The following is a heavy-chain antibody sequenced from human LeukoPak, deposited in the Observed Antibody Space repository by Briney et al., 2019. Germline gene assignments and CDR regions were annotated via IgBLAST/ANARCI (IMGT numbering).Heavy chain of an antibody. D-gene: IGHD2-15*01. CDR3: ASLNCSGGSCYPDPTFDY. CDR2: INHSGST. CDR1: GGSFSGYY. J-gene: IGHJ4*02. Sequence: SETLSLTCAVYGGSFSGYYWSWIRQPPGKGLEWIGEINHSGSTNYNPSLKSRVTISVDTSKNQFSLKLSSVTAADTAVYYCASLNCSGGSCYPDPTFDYWGQGTLVTVSS. V-gene: IGHV4-34*01.